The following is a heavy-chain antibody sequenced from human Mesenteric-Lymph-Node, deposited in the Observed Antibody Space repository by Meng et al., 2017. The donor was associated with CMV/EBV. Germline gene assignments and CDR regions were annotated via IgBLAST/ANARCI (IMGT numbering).Heavy chain of an antibody. CDR2: IGSSGGSI. D-gene: IGHD5/OR15-5a*01. CDR1: GFTFSSYA. CDR3: AKDSTRAFDY. Sequence: GGSLRLSCTASGFTFSSYAMNWVRQASGKGLEWVSLIGSSGGSIYYADSVKGRFTISRDNSKNTLYLQMNSLRAEDTAVYYCAKDSTRAFDYWGQGTLVTVSS. J-gene: IGHJ4*02. V-gene: IGHV3-23*01.